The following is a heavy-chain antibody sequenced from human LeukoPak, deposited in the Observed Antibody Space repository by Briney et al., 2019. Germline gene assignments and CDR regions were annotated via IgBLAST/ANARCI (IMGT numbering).Heavy chain of an antibody. CDR2: VYYRGNT. CDR3: ARVATHWFDP. Sequence: SETLSLTCTVSGGSISSGDYYWSWIRQSPGKGLEWIGFVYYRGNTYYNPSLKSRVTISIETVKNQFSLRLSSVTAADTAVYYCARVATHWFDPWGQGTLVTVSS. CDR1: GGSISSGDYY. J-gene: IGHJ5*02. V-gene: IGHV4-30-4*01.